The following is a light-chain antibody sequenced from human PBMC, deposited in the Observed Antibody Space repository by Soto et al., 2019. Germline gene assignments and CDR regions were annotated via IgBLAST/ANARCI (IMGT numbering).Light chain of an antibody. CDR2: DVS. J-gene: IGKJ5*01. V-gene: IGKV1-13*02. CDR3: QRFNSYPIT. CDR1: QAIRGA. Sequence: AIQVTQSPSSLSASVGDRVTMTCRASQAIRGALAWYQQKSGKPPNLLIYDVSTLEGGVPSRFSGGGSGTEFTLTISSLQPEDFGTYYCQRFNSYPITFGHGTRLEIK.